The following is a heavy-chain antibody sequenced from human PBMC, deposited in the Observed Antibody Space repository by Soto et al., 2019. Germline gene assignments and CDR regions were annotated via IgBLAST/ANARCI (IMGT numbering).Heavy chain of an antibody. CDR3: AREDYYDSSGYLPVRYYFGMDV. D-gene: IGHD3-22*01. J-gene: IGHJ6*02. V-gene: IGHV1-18*01. Sequence: ASVKVSCKASGYTFTNSGISWVRQAPGQGLEWMGWIGAYNGHTKYAQKLQGRVTMTADTSTSTAYMELRSLKSDDTAVYYCAREDYYDSSGYLPVRYYFGMDVWGQGTTVTVS. CDR1: GYTFTNSG. CDR2: IGAYNGHT.